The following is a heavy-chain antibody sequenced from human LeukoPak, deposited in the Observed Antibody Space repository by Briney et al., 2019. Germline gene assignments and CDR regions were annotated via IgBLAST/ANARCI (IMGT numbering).Heavy chain of an antibody. CDR2: ISSNGGST. CDR1: GFTFSSYA. V-gene: IGHV3-64*01. Sequence: GGSLRLSCAASGFTFSSYAMHWVRQAPGKGLEYVSAISSNGGSTYYANSVKGRFTISRDNSKNTLYLQMGSLRAEDMAVYYCTREVTGSSGREAFDIWGQGTMVTVSS. D-gene: IGHD3-22*01. J-gene: IGHJ3*02. CDR3: TREVTGSSGREAFDI.